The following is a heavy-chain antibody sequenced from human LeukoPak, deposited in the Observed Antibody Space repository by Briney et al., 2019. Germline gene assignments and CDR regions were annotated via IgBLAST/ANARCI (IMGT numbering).Heavy chain of an antibody. V-gene: IGHV4-59*12. D-gene: IGHD2-2*01. Sequence: SETLSLTCTVSGGSISSYYWSWIRQPPGKGLEWIGYIYYSGSTNYNPSLKSRVTISVDTSKNQFSLKLSSVTAADTAAYYCARGELSSTSCWFDPWGQGTLVIVSS. CDR2: IYYSGST. J-gene: IGHJ5*02. CDR1: GGSISSYY. CDR3: ARGELSSTSCWFDP.